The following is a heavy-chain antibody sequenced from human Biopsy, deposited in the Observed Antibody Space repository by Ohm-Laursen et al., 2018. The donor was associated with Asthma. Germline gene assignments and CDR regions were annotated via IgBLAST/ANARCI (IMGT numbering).Heavy chain of an antibody. V-gene: IGHV3-30-3*02. CDR2: VSYDGGVV. D-gene: IGHD3-3*01. CDR3: AKRRGYSDLTDFDH. CDR1: GFVFRSHA. Sequence: SLRLSCSASGFVFRSHAMHWVRQAPGKGLEWVAVVSYDGGVVHYADSMKGRFTISRDNAKSTLYLQRNRLRTDDMAVYFCAKRRGYSDLTDFDHWGQGTLVTVSS. J-gene: IGHJ4*02.